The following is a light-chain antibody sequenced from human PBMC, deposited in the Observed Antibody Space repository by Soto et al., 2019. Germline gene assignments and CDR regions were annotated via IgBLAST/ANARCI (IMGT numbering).Light chain of an antibody. J-gene: IGLJ2*01. CDR2: YDD. CDR1: SSNIGDNA. CDR3: TAWDDSLSAVV. Sequence: QSVLTQPPSVSEAPRQRVTISCSGSSSNIGDNAVNWYQQLPGKAPKVIIYYDDLRPSGVSDRFSGSKSGTSASLAISGLQSEDEADYYCTAWDDSLSAVVFGGGTKLTVL. V-gene: IGLV1-36*01.